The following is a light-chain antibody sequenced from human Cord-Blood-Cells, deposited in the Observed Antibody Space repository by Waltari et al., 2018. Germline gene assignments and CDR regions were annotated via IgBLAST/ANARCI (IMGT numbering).Light chain of an antibody. J-gene: IGLJ3*02. V-gene: IGLV2-14*01. CDR2: DVS. Sequence: QSALTQPASVSGSPGQSITISCTGTSSDVGGYNYVSWYQQHPGKAPKLMIYDVSNRPSGVSNRFSGSKSGNMASLTISGLQAEDEADYYCSPYTSSSTWVFGGGTKLTVL. CDR1: SSDVGGYNY. CDR3: SPYTSSSTWV.